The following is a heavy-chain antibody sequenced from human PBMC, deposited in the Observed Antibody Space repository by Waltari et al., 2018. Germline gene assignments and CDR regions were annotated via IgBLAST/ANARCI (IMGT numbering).Heavy chain of an antibody. J-gene: IGHJ5*02. CDR1: GGSISSGRYY. D-gene: IGHD3-3*02. CDR2: IYTSGST. CDR3: ARSGQHSGNWFDP. Sequence: QVQLQESGPGLVKPSQTLSLTCTVYGGSISSGRYYSSCVRQPAGKGLEWIGYIYTSGSTNYNPSLKSRVTISVDTSKNQSSLKLSSVTAADTAVYSCARSGQHSGNWFDPWGQGTLVTVSS. V-gene: IGHV4-61*09.